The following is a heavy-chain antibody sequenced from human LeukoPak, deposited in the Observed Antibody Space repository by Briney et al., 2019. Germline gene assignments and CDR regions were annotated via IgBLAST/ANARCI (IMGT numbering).Heavy chain of an antibody. V-gene: IGHV4-34*01. CDR2: ISYSGGT. J-gene: IGHJ5*02. D-gene: IGHD3-10*01. CDR1: GGSFSGYY. CDR3: ARHGSNYHSGTYYTFDP. Sequence: SETLSLTCAVYGGSFSGYYWSWIRQPPGKGLQWIARISYSGGTYYNPSLKSRVTISVDTSKNQFSLKLSSVTAADTAVYYCARHGSNYHSGTYYTFDPWGQGALVTVSS.